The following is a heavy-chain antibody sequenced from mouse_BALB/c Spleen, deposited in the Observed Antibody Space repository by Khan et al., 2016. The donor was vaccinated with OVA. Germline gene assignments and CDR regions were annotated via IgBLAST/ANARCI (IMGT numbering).Heavy chain of an antibody. CDR1: GYTFTTYW. D-gene: IGHD2-14*01. Sequence: QVQLQQPGAELVRPGASVKLSCKASGYTFTTYWINWVKQRPGQGLEWIGNIYPSDSYTNYNQKFKDKATLTVDKSSSTAYMKLSSPTAEEAAVYYCTRYYRYDVGAMDYWGQGTSVTVSS. CDR2: IYPSDSYT. CDR3: TRYYRYDVGAMDY. J-gene: IGHJ4*01. V-gene: IGHV1-69*02.